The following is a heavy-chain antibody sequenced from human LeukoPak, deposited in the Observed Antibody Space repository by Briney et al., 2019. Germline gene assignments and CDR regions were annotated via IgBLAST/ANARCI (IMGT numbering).Heavy chain of an antibody. CDR2: IYYNGDT. V-gene: IGHV4-59*01. CDR1: GDSTGSYY. J-gene: IGHJ2*01. Sequence: PSETLSLTCPMSGDSTGSYYWSWIRQSPGQGLVWIAYIYYNGDTNYNPSFANRVTISVDTSKKQFSLNVTSVTAADTAVYYCARYATGRYFDLWGRGTLVTVSS. CDR3: ARYATGRYFDL. D-gene: IGHD2-2*01.